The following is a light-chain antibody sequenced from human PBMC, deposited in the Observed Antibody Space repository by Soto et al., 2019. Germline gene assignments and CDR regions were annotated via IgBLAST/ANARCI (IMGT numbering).Light chain of an antibody. CDR2: DVT. CDR1: SSDVGGYNS. Sequence: QSALTQPASVSGSPGQSITISCTGTSSDVGGYNSVSWYRQDPGKAPKLMIYDVTNRPSGVSNRFSGSKSGNTASLTISGLQAEDEADYYCCSLTTSHTYVFGSGTMLTVL. CDR3: CSLTTSHTYV. J-gene: IGLJ1*01. V-gene: IGLV2-14*01.